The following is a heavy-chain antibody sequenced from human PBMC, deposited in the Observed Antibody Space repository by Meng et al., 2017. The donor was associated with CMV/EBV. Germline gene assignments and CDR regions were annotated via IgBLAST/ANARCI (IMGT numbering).Heavy chain of an antibody. V-gene: IGHV1-18*01. CDR3: ARWSSLTGTGGNWFDP. J-gene: IGHJ5*02. Sequence: ASVKVSCKASGYTFTSYGISWVRQAPGQGLEWMGWISAYNGNTNYAQKLQGRVTMTTDTSTSTAYMELRSLRSDDTAVYYCARWSSLTGTGGNWFDPWGQGTLVTVSS. D-gene: IGHD1-7*01. CDR1: GYTFTSYG. CDR2: ISAYNGNT.